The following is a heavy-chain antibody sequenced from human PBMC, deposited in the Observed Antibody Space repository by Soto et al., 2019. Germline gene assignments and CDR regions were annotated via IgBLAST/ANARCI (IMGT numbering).Heavy chain of an antibody. CDR3: AREVSSGWYNRYYGMDV. J-gene: IGHJ6*02. V-gene: IGHV6-1*01. CDR1: GDSVSSNSAA. D-gene: IGHD6-19*01. CDR2: TYYRSKWYN. Sequence: SQTLSLTCAISGDSVSSNSAAWNWIRQSPSRGLEWLGRTYYRSKWYNDYAVSVKSRITINPDTSKNQFSLQLNSVTPEDTAVYYCAREVSSGWYNRYYGMDVWGQGTTVTVSS.